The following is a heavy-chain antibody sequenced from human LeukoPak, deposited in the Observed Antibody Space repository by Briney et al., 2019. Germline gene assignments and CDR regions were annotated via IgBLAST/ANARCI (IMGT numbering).Heavy chain of an antibody. J-gene: IGHJ4*02. CDR1: GASIKSGSVY. D-gene: IGHD3-9*01. CDR2: IYASGTT. CDR3: ARGSGLTGYAYYFDY. V-gene: IGHV4-61*02. Sequence: SETLSLTCTVSGASIKSGSVYWRWIRQPAGKGLEWIGRIYASGTTNYNPSLKSRVTISVDTSKNQFSLKLSSVTAADTAVYYCARGSGLTGYAYYFDYWGQGTLVTVSS.